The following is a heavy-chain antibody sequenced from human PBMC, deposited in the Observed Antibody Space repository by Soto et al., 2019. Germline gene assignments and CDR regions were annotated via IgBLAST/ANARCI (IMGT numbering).Heavy chain of an antibody. CDR1: GGSISSGAYS. CDR3: AREGNLGRWLQPLDF. CDR2: IYHSGST. J-gene: IGHJ4*02. D-gene: IGHD5-12*01. V-gene: IGHV4-30-2*01. Sequence: SETLSLTCAVSGGSISSGAYSWSWIRQPPGKGLEWVGYIYHSGSTYYNPSLKSRVTISVDRSKNRFSLNLNSVTAADTAKYFCAREGNLGRWLQPLDFWGQGTLVTVSS.